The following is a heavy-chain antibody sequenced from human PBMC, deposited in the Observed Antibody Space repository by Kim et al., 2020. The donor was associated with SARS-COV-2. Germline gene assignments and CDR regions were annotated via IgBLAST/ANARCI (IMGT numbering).Heavy chain of an antibody. CDR3: ARDRGAAAGTIGY. CDR2: ISYDGSNK. J-gene: IGHJ4*02. CDR1: GFTFSSYA. Sequence: GGSLRLSCAASGFTFSSYAMHWVRQAPGKGLEWVAVISYDGSNKYYADSVKGRFTISRDNSKNTLYLQMNSLRAEDTAVYYCARDRGAAAGTIGYWGQGTLVTVSS. V-gene: IGHV3-30-3*01. D-gene: IGHD6-13*01.